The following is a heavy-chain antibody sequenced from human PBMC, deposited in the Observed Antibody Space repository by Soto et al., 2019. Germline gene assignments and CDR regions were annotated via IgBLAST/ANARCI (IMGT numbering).Heavy chain of an antibody. V-gene: IGHV4-39*01. CDR3: VRTIFGVVTGYYYCGIEV. J-gene: IGHJ6*02. D-gene: IGHD3-3*01. CDR1: GGSISSSSYY. CDR2: MYYSVST. Sequence: SETLSLTCTVSGGSISSSSYYWGWIRQAPGKGLEWIGSMYYSVSTYYNPSLKSRVTISVDTSKNQFELKLSSVTAEDTAVYYCVRTIFGVVTGYYYCGIEVGGQGNTVT.